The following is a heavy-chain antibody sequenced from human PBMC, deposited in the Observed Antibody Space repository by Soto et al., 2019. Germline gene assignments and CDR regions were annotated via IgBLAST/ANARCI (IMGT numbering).Heavy chain of an antibody. CDR1: GFTFSSYA. V-gene: IGHV3-23*01. CDR3: AKDRVLYYYDSSGRGTYYFDY. CDR2: ISGSGGST. J-gene: IGHJ4*02. Sequence: GGSLRLSCAASGFTFSSYAMSWVRQAPGKGLEWVSAISGSGGSTYYADSVKGRFTISRDNSKNTLYLQMNSLRAEDTAVYYCAKDRVLYYYDSSGRGTYYFDYWGQGTLVTVSS. D-gene: IGHD3-22*01.